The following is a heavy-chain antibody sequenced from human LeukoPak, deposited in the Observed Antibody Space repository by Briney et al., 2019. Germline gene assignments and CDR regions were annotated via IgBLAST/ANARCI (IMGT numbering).Heavy chain of an antibody. D-gene: IGHD3-10*01. Sequence: ASXKVSCKASGGTFISYAISWVRQAPGQGLEWMGRIIPIFGTANYAQKFQGRVTITTDESTSTAYMELSSLRSEDTAVYYCARAVMVRGAPSSYYYYYYMDVWGKGTTVTVSS. CDR3: ARAVMVRGAPSSYYYYYYMDV. CDR1: GGTFISYA. V-gene: IGHV1-69*05. CDR2: IIPIFGTA. J-gene: IGHJ6*03.